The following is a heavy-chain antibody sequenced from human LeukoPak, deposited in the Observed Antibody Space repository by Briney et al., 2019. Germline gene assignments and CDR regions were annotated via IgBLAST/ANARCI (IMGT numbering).Heavy chain of an antibody. Sequence: ASVKVSCKASGYTFTSYYMHWVRQAPGQGLEWMGIINPSGGSTSYAQKFQGRVTMTRDMSTSTVYMELSSLRSEDTAVYYCAGSIAARPRLDYWGQGTLVTVSS. D-gene: IGHD6-6*01. CDR3: AGSIAARPRLDY. J-gene: IGHJ4*02. CDR1: GYTFTSYY. CDR2: INPSGGST. V-gene: IGHV1-46*01.